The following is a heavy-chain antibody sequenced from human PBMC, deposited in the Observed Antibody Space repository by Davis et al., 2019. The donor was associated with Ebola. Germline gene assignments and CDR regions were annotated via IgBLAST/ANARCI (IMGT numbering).Heavy chain of an antibody. CDR2: IYYSGST. CDR3: ASLRDSSGLDY. J-gene: IGHJ4*02. V-gene: IGHV4-59*01. Sequence: MPSETLSLTCAVYAGSFSSYYWSWIRQPPGKGLEWIGYIYYSGSTNYNPSLKSRVTISVDTSKNQFSLKLSSVTAADTAVYYCASLRDSSGLDYWGQGTLVTVSS. CDR1: AGSFSSYY. D-gene: IGHD3-22*01.